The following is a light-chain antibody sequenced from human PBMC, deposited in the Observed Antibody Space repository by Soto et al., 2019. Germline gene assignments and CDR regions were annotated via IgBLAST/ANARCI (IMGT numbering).Light chain of an antibody. V-gene: IGKV1-39*01. CDR3: QQCYSSPLT. CDR1: QIISNY. CDR2: AAS. J-gene: IGKJ4*01. Sequence: DIQMTQSPSTLSASVGDRVVITCRASQIISNYLNWYQQQPGKAPKLLIYAASSLQSGVPSRFSGSGSGTDFTLTISSLQPEDFATYYCQQCYSSPLTFGGGTKVDIK.